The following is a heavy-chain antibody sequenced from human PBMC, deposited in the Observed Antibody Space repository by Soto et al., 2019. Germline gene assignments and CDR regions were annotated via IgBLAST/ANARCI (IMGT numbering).Heavy chain of an antibody. D-gene: IGHD2-21*02. CDR3: AKGGVVVTDPLDY. CDR1: GFTFSSYG. J-gene: IGHJ4*02. CDR2: IAYDGSNK. Sequence: GGSLRLSCAASGFTFSSYGMPWVRQAPGKGLEWVAVIAYDGSNKYYADSVKGRFTISRDNSKNTLYLQMNSLRAEDTAVYYCAKGGVVVTDPLDYWGQGTLVTVSS. V-gene: IGHV3-30*18.